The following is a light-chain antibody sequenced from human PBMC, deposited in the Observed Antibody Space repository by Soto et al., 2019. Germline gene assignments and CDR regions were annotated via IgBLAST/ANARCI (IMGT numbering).Light chain of an antibody. J-gene: IGKJ1*01. CDR2: DVS. V-gene: IGKV3-11*01. CDR1: QNISHY. Sequence: IVLTRSPTTLSLSPCIRATLSWRASQNISHYLNWYQQKPGQAPRLLIYDVSNRDTGIPARFSGSGSGTDFTLTISSLEPEDFAVYYCQQRYRWPRTFGQGTKVDIK. CDR3: QQRYRWPRT.